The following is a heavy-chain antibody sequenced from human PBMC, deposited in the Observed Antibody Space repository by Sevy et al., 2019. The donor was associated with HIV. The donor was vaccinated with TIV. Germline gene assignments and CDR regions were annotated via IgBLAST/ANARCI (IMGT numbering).Heavy chain of an antibody. Sequence: GGSLRLSCGASGFIFTKYPLMWVRQAPGKGPEWVAVIGKSGAKTYYADFVKGRFTISRENFKNMAYLEMSSLRAEDTARYYCVNSPDLEARPFWGRGTQVTVSS. CDR2: IGKSGAKT. J-gene: IGHJ4*02. D-gene: IGHD1-1*01. V-gene: IGHV3-23*01. CDR1: GFIFTKYP. CDR3: VNSPDLEARPF.